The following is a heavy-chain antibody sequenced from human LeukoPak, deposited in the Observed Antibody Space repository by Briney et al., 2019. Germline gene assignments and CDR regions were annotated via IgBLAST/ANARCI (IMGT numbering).Heavy chain of an antibody. D-gene: IGHD4-23*01. J-gene: IGHJ4*02. V-gene: IGHV4-31*03. CDR3: AKGRGGNSVGLLDY. CDR1: GGSISSGGYY. Sequence: PSETLSLTCTVSGGSISSGGYYWSWIRQHPGKGLEWIGYIYYSGSTYYNPSLKSRVTISVDTSKNQFSLKLSSVTAADTPVYYCAKGRGGNSVGLLDYWGQGTLVTVSS. CDR2: IYYSGST.